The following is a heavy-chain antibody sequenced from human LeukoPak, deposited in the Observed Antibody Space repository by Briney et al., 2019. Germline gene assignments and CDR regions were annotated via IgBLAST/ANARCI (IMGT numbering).Heavy chain of an antibody. CDR1: GGSISSYY. CDR3: ARDNWNYGSSMDV. Sequence: SETLSLTCTVSGGSISSYYWSWIRQPPGKGLEWIGYIYYSGSTNYNPSLKSRVTISVDTSRNQLSLKLSSVTAADTAVYYCARDNWNYGSSMDVWGQGTTVTVSS. J-gene: IGHJ6*02. CDR2: IYYSGST. D-gene: IGHD1-7*01. V-gene: IGHV4-59*01.